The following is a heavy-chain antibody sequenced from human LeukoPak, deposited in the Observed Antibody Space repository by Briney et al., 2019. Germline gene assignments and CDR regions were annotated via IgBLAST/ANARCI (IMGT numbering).Heavy chain of an antibody. J-gene: IGHJ3*02. D-gene: IGHD1-26*01. CDR1: GFTVSYNY. V-gene: IGHV3-53*01. CDR3: ARGIVGSRGAFDI. Sequence: PGGSLRLSCAAAGFTVSYNYMSWGRQASGKGLEWGSVIYSGGSTYSTDSVKGRFTISRDISKNTVSLQMNSLRAEDTAVYYCARGIVGSRGAFDIWGRGTMVTVSS. CDR2: IYSGGST.